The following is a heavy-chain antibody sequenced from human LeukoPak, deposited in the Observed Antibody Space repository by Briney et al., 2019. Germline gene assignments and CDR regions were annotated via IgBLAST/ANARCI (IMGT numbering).Heavy chain of an antibody. J-gene: IGHJ3*02. Sequence: GGSLRLSCAASGFTFSSYWMSWVRQAPGKGLEWVANIKQDGSEKYYVDSVKGRFTISRDNAKNSLYLQMNSLKTEDTAVYYCARVRYCSSTTCRGAFDIWGQGTMVTVSS. V-gene: IGHV3-7*03. CDR1: GFTFSSYW. CDR2: IKQDGSEK. D-gene: IGHD2-2*01. CDR3: ARVRYCSSTTCRGAFDI.